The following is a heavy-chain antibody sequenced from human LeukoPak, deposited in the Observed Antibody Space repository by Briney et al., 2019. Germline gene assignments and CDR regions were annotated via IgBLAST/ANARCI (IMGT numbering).Heavy chain of an antibody. Sequence: GESLKISCKGSGYSFTRNWIGWVRQMPGKGLEWMGIIYPDDSDTRYSPSFQGQVTISADQSIGTAYLQWSSLKASDTAMYYCARHPHGSTYFDYWGQGTLVTVSS. CDR2: IYPDDSDT. D-gene: IGHD3-10*01. CDR1: GYSFTRNW. V-gene: IGHV5-51*01. CDR3: ARHPHGSTYFDY. J-gene: IGHJ4*02.